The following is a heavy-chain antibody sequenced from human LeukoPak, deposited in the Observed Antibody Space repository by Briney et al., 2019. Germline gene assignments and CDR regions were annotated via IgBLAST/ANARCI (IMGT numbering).Heavy chain of an antibody. CDR2: IYWDDDK. V-gene: IGHV2-5*02. Sequence: SGPTLVNPTQTLTLTCTFSGFSLSTSGVGVGWIRQPPGKALEWLALIYWDDDKRYSPSLKSRLTITKDTSKNQVVLTMTNMDPVDTATYYCARYYYDSSGYYYSLDYWGQGTLVTVSS. CDR1: GFSLSTSGVG. D-gene: IGHD3-22*01. CDR3: ARYYYDSSGYYYSLDY. J-gene: IGHJ4*02.